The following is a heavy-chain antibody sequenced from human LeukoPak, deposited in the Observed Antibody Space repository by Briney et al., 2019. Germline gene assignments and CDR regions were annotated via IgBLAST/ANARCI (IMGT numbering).Heavy chain of an antibody. CDR3: ARGVLYYDILTGYLEDNWFDP. D-gene: IGHD3-9*01. J-gene: IGHJ5*02. V-gene: IGHV1-2*02. Sequence: ASVRVSCKASGYTFTDYYIHWVRQAPGQGLEWMGWINPNSGGTNYAQKFQGRVTMTRDTSISTAYMELSRLRSDDTAVYYCARGVLYYDILTGYLEDNWFDPWGQGTLVTVSS. CDR2: INPNSGGT. CDR1: GYTFTDYY.